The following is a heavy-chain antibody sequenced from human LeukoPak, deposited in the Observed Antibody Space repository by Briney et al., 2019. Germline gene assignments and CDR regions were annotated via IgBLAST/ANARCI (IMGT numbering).Heavy chain of an antibody. CDR2: ISGSMTNI. V-gene: IGHV3-21*01. CDR3: ARGYRGWTRIDS. Sequence: GGSLRLSCAGSGFTFSAYNMNWVRQAPGKGLEWVSSISGSMTNIYYVDSVKGRFTISIDKAKNSLYLQMNRLRAEDTAVYYCARGYRGWTRIDSWGQGTLVTVSS. D-gene: IGHD6-19*01. J-gene: IGHJ4*02. CDR1: GFTFSAYN.